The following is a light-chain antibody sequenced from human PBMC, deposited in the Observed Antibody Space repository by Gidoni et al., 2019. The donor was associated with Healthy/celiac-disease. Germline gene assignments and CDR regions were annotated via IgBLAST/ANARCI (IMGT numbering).Light chain of an antibody. J-gene: IGKJ1*01. V-gene: IGKV3-15*01. CDR1: QSVSNK. Sequence: EIVMTQSPATLSVSPGERATLSCRASQSVSNKLAWYQQKPGQEPRLLIYGAYTRATGIPARFSGSGSGTEFTLNISSLQSEDFAVYYCQQYNNWPRTFGQGTKVEIK. CDR3: QQYNNWPRT. CDR2: GAY.